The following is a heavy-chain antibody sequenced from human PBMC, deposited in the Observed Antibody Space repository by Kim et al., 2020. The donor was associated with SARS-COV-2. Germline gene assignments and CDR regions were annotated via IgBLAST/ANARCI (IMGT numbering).Heavy chain of an antibody. Sequence: GGSLRLSCAASGFTFSDYYMSWIRQAPGKGLEWVSYISSSSSYTNYADSVKGRFTISRDNAKNSLYLQMNSLRAEDTAVYYCARDNVRVAAAGTVLRYFDYWGQGTLVTVSS. D-gene: IGHD6-13*01. CDR3: ARDNVRVAAAGTVLRYFDY. V-gene: IGHV3-11*05. CDR2: ISSSSSYT. J-gene: IGHJ4*02. CDR1: GFTFSDYY.